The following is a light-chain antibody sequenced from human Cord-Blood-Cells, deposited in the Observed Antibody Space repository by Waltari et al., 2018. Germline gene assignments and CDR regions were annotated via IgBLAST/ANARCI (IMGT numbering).Light chain of an antibody. V-gene: IGLV2-14*01. Sequence: QSALTQPASVSGSPGQSLTISCTGTSSDVGGYNYVSWYQQHPGKAPKRMIYDVSNRPSGVSNRFSGSKSGNTASLTISGLQAEDEADYYCSSYTSSSTVFGGGTKLTVL. J-gene: IGLJ2*01. CDR2: DVS. CDR1: SSDVGGYNY. CDR3: SSYTSSSTV.